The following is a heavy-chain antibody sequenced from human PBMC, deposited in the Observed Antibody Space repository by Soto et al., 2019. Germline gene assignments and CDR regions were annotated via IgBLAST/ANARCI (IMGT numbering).Heavy chain of an antibody. CDR1: GFTFSSYS. J-gene: IGHJ6*02. Sequence: GGSLRLSCAASGFTFSSYSMNWVLQAPGQGLEWVSSISSSSSYIYYADSVKGRFTISADKSIRTAYLQWSSLKASENAMYYCARHRQVDGTTYYYYGMDVWGQGTTVTVSS. CDR3: ARHRQVDGTTYYYYGMDV. V-gene: IGHV3-21*04. CDR2: ISSSSSYI. D-gene: IGHD1-1*01.